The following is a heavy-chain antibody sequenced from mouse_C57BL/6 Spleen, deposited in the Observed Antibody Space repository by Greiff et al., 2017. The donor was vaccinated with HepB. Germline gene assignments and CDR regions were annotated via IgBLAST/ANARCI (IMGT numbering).Heavy chain of an antibody. D-gene: IGHD1-1*01. CDR2: IDPSDSET. Sequence: VQLQQPGAELVRPGSSVKLSCKASGYTFTSYWMHWVKQRPIQGLEWIGNIDPSDSETHYNQKFKDKATLTVDKSSSTAYMQLSSLTSEDSAVYYCARISSTVVAPDYWGQGTTLAVSS. V-gene: IGHV1-52*01. CDR1: GYTFTSYW. J-gene: IGHJ2*01. CDR3: ARISSTVVAPDY.